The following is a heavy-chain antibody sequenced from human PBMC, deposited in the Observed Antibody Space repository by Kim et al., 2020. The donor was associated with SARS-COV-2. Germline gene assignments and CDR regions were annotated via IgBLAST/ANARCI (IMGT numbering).Heavy chain of an antibody. CDR1: GFTFSSYW. D-gene: IGHD1-26*01. V-gene: IGHV3-7*01. CDR3: GRGRVGSY. Sequence: GGSLRLSCAASGFTFSSYWMSWVHQAPGKGLEWVANIKQDGSEKYYVDSVRGRFTISRDNAKNFLYLQMNSLRAEDTAFYYCGRGRVGSYWGQGTLLTVSS. CDR2: IKQDGSEK. J-gene: IGHJ4*02.